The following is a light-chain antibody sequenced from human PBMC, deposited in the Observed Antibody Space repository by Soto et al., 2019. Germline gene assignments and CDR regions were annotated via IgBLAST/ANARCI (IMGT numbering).Light chain of an antibody. V-gene: IGKV3-11*01. Sequence: IVMTQSPATLSVSPGERATLSCRASQSVSSYYLAWYQQKPGLAPRLLIYDASSRATGIPARFSGSGSGTDFTLTISSLEPEDFAVYYCQHRSIWPVSFGQGTRLEIK. CDR1: QSVSSY. J-gene: IGKJ5*01. CDR3: QHRSIWPVS. CDR2: DAS.